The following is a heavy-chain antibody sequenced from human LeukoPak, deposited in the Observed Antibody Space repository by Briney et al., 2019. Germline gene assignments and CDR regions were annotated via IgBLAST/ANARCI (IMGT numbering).Heavy chain of an antibody. J-gene: IGHJ6*03. V-gene: IGHV4-34*01. CDR2: INHSGST. Sequence: PSETLSLTCAVYGGSFSGYYWSWIRQPPGKGLEWIGEINHSGSTNYNPSLKSRVTISVDTSKNQFSLKLSSVTAADTAVYYCARGSGKERYFDRLLTDYYYYYMDVWGKGTTVTVSS. CDR3: ARGSGKERYFDRLLTDYYYYYMDV. D-gene: IGHD3-9*01. CDR1: GGSFSGYY.